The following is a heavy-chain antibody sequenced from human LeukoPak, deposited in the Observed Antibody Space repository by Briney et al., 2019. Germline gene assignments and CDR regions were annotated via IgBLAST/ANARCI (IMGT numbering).Heavy chain of an antibody. CDR2: ISSNGGST. J-gene: IGHJ4*02. V-gene: IGHV3-64*01. CDR1: GFTFSSYA. Sequence: GGSLRLSCAASGFTFSSYAMHWVRQAPGKGLEYVSAISSNGGSTYYANSVKGRFTISRDNSKNTLYLQMGSLRAEDMAVYYCARGYYDSSGYYSRIGFDYWGQGTLVTVSS. D-gene: IGHD3-22*01. CDR3: ARGYYDSSGYYSRIGFDY.